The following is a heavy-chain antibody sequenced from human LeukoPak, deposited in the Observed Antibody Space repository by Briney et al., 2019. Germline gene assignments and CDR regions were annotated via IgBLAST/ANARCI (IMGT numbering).Heavy chain of an antibody. D-gene: IGHD2-15*01. V-gene: IGHV3-7*01. J-gene: IGHJ4*02. CDR3: ARDDIVAGDY. CDR1: GFTFSRYW. CDR2: IKQDGSEK. Sequence: GGSLRLSCAASGFTFSRYWMSWVRQAPGKGLEWVANIKQDGSEKYYVDSVKGRFTISRDNAKNSLYLQMNSLRAEDTAVYYCARDDIVAGDYWGQGTLVTVSA.